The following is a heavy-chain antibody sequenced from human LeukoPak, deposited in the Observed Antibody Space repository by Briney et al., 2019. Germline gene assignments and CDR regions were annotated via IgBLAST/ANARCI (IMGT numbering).Heavy chain of an antibody. CDR3: ARSSFGLATLDI. J-gene: IGHJ3*02. D-gene: IGHD3/OR15-3a*01. CDR2: TYYSGST. Sequence: SETLSLTCTVSGGSVSGYYWSWIRQPPGKGLEWIGFTYYSGSTNYSPSLKSRVTISVDTSKNQLSQKLSSVTAADTAVYYCARSSFGLATLDIWGQGTLVTVSS. CDR1: GGSVSGYY. V-gene: IGHV4-59*02.